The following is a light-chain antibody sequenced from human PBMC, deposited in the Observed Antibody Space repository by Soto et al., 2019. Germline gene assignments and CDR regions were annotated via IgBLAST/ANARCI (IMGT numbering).Light chain of an antibody. V-gene: IGKV1-39*01. CDR2: AAS. Sequence: DIQMTQSPSSLSASVGDRVTITCRASQTISSYLNWYQQNPGKAPKLRIYAASSLQSVVPSRFSGSGSGTDFTLTISSLQPEDFATYYCQHSSSIPYTFGQGTKLYIK. CDR3: QHSSSIPYT. J-gene: IGKJ2*01. CDR1: QTISSY.